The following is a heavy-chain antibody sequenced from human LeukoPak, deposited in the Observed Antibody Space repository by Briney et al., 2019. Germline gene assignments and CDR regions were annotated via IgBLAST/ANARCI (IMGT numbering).Heavy chain of an antibody. V-gene: IGHV4-39*07. CDR1: GGSISSSSYY. CDR3: ARGSKVTIFGVVIASYYYYGMDV. Sequence: SETLSLTCTVSGGSISSSSYYWGWIRQPPGKGLEWIGEINHSGSTNYNPSLKSRVTISVDTSKNQFSLKLSSVTAADTAVYYCARGSKVTIFGVVIASYYYYGMDVWGQGTTVTVSS. D-gene: IGHD3-3*01. CDR2: INHSGST. J-gene: IGHJ6*02.